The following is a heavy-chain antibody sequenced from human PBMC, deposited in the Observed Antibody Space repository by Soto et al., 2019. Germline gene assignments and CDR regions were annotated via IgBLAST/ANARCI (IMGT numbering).Heavy chain of an antibody. CDR3: AHSLVAGTVMGWFDP. Sequence: SGPTLVNPTQTLTLTCTFSAFSLRTRGVGVGWIRQPPGKALEWLALIYWDDDKRYSPSLKSRLTITKDTSKNQVVLTMTNMDPVDTATYYCAHSLVAGTVMGWFDPWGQGTLVTVSS. D-gene: IGHD6-19*01. CDR2: IYWDDDK. CDR1: AFSLRTRGVG. J-gene: IGHJ5*02. V-gene: IGHV2-5*02.